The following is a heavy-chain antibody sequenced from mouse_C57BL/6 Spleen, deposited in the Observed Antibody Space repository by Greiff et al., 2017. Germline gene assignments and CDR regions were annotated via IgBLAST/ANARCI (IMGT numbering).Heavy chain of an antibody. CDR2: IDPSDSYT. Sequence: QVQLQQPGAELVMPGASVKLSCKASGYTFTSYWMHWVKQRPGQGLEWIGEIDPSDSYTKYNQQFKGKSTLTVDKSSSTAYMQLSSLTSEDSAVYYCARWGYYYGSSYWYFDVWGTGTTVTVSS. V-gene: IGHV1-69*01. D-gene: IGHD1-1*01. CDR1: GYTFTSYW. CDR3: ARWGYYYGSSYWYFDV. J-gene: IGHJ1*03.